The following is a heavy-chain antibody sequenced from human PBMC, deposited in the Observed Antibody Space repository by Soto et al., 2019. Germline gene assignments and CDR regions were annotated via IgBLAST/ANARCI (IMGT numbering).Heavy chain of an antibody. J-gene: IGHJ3*02. D-gene: IGHD1-1*01. CDR3: AKDIQGRGATTGDDAFDI. V-gene: IGHV3-7*01. Sequence: PGGSLRLSCEASVFTFSSYWMTWVRQAPGKGLEWVAIIKRSGSTKYYVDSVKGRFSISRDNAKNSLYLQMNSLRVEDTAMYYCAKDIQGRGATTGDDAFDIWGQGTMITVSS. CDR1: VFTFSSYW. CDR2: IKRSGSTK.